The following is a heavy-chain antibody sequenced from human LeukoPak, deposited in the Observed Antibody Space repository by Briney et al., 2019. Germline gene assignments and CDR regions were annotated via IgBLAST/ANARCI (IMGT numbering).Heavy chain of an antibody. CDR3: ARQGAIAGTFDY. D-gene: IGHD6-13*01. Sequence: GALVLSWKCSGYLFTRCWIGWVLQLAGKGLERMGIIYPGDSDTRYSPSFQGQVTISADKSISTAYLQWSSLKASDTAMYYCARQGAIAGTFDYWGQGTLVTVSS. J-gene: IGHJ4*02. CDR2: IYPGDSDT. CDR1: GYLFTRCW. V-gene: IGHV5-51*01.